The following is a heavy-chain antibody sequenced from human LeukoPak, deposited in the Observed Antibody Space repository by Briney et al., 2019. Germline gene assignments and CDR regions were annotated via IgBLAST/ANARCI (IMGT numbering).Heavy chain of an antibody. D-gene: IGHD6-25*01. CDR2: INHSGST. J-gene: IGHJ6*02. V-gene: IGHV4-34*01. CDR3: ARYSSGTLGYYYYYGMDV. CDR1: GGSFSGYY. Sequence: SEALSLTCAVYGGSFSGYYWSWIRQPPGKGLEWIGEINHSGSTNYNPSLKSRVTISVDTSKKQFSLKLTSVTAADTAVYYCARYSSGTLGYYYYYGMDVWGQGTTVTVSS.